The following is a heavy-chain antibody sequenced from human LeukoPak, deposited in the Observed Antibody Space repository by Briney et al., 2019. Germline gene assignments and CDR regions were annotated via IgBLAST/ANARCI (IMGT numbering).Heavy chain of an antibody. D-gene: IGHD2-2*01. Sequence: SETLSLTCTVSGGSISSYYWSWIRQPPGKGLEWIGYIYYSGSTNYNPSLKSRVTISVDTSKNQFSLKLSSVTAADTAVYYCARIYCSSTSCYHGMDAFDIWGQGTMVTVSS. V-gene: IGHV4-59*01. J-gene: IGHJ3*02. CDR2: IYYSGST. CDR1: GGSISSYY. CDR3: ARIYCSSTSCYHGMDAFDI.